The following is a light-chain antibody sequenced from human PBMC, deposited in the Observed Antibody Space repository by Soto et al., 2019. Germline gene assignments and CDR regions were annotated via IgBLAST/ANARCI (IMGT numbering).Light chain of an antibody. J-gene: IGKJ2*03. Sequence: EIVLTQSPGTLSLSPGERATLSCRASQTISSYLAWYQHKPGQAPRLLIYDASSRATGIPDRFSGSGSGTDFTLTISRLEPEDFAVYYCQQYLSSPPYGFGQGTMLEIK. CDR2: DAS. CDR1: QTISSY. CDR3: QQYLSSPPYG. V-gene: IGKV3-20*01.